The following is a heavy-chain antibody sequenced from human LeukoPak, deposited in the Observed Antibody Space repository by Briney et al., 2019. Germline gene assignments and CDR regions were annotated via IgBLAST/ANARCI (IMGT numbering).Heavy chain of an antibody. CDR2: IYYSGST. D-gene: IGHD3-10*01. Sequence: SETLSLTCTVSSGSISSYYWSWIRQPPGKGLEWIGYIYYSGSTNYNPSLKSRVTISVDTSKNQFSLKLSSVTAADTAVYYCASEYKPRYYGSGSYSRYDYWGQGTLVTVSS. V-gene: IGHV4-59*08. J-gene: IGHJ4*02. CDR1: SGSISSYY. CDR3: ASEYKPRYYGSGSYSRYDY.